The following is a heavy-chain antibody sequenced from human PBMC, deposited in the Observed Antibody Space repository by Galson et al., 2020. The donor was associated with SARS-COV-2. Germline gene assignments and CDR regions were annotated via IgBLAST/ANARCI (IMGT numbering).Heavy chain of an antibody. Sequence: GGSLRLSCAASGFTFSNAWMSWVRQAPGKGLEWVGRIKSNTDGGTTDYAAPVKGRFTISRDDSKNTLYLQMNSLKTEDTAVYYCTTEFFYITMIVVVNYWGQGALGTVSS. J-gene: IGHJ4*02. V-gene: IGHV3-15*01. D-gene: IGHD3-22*01. CDR1: GFTFSNAW. CDR3: TTEFFYITMIVVVNY. CDR2: IKSNTDGGTT.